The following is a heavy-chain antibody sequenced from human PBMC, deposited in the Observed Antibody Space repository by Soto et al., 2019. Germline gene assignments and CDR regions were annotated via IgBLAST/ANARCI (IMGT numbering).Heavy chain of an antibody. CDR3: ARDLLGFGYTYADV. CDR2: IIPIGATA. Sequence: SVKVSCKASGGTFSSYAISWVRQAHGQGLEWMGGIIPIGATANYAQKFQGRVTITADESTSTAYMELGSLRSEDTAVYYCARDLLGFGYTYADVWGQGTTVTVSS. J-gene: IGHJ6*02. D-gene: IGHD3-10*01. CDR1: GGTFSSYA. V-gene: IGHV1-69*13.